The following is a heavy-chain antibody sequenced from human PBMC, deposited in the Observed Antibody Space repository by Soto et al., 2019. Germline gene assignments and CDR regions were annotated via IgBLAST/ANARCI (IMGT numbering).Heavy chain of an antibody. CDR2: IYYSGST. J-gene: IGHJ4*02. CDR3: ARGYYDSSGWRFDY. CDR1: GGSISSGGYY. Sequence: PSETLSLTCTVSGGSISSGGYYWSWIRQHPGKGLEWIGYIYYSGSTYYNPSLKSRVTISVDTSKNQFSLKLSSVTAADTAVYYCARGYYDSSGWRFDYWGQGTLVTVSS. D-gene: IGHD3-22*01. V-gene: IGHV4-31*03.